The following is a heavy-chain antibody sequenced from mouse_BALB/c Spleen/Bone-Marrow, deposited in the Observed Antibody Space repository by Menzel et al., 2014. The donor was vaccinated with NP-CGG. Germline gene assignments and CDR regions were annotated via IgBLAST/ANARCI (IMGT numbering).Heavy chain of an antibody. J-gene: IGHJ3*01. CDR3: AREARTGAWFTY. CDR1: GHTFTSYT. Sequence: QVQLQQSGAELARPGASVKMSCKASGHTFTSYTIQWVKQRPGQGLEWIGYINPSSGYTDYNQKFKDKTTLTADKSSNTAYMQLTSLTSEDSAVYSCAREARTGAWFTYWGQGTLVTVSA. V-gene: IGHV1-4*02. D-gene: IGHD4-1*01. CDR2: INPSSGYT.